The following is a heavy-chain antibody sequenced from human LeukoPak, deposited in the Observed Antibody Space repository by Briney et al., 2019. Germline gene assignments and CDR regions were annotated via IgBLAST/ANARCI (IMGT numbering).Heavy chain of an antibody. CDR2: ISTNGGST. J-gene: IGHJ2*01. Sequence: GGSLRLSCSDSGFTFSSYAMHWVRQAPGKGLEYVSAISTNGGSTYYADSVKGRFTISRDTSKNTLYLQMSSLRPEDTAVYYCVKAGIRGTKDWYFDLWGRGTLVTVSS. CDR3: VKAGIRGTKDWYFDL. V-gene: IGHV3-64D*09. CDR1: GFTFSSYA. D-gene: IGHD3-16*01.